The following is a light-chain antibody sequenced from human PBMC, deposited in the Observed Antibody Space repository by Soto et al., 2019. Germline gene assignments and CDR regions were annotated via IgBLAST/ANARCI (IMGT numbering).Light chain of an antibody. J-gene: IGKJ1*01. V-gene: IGKV4-1*01. CDR3: QQYYSPWT. CDR2: WAS. Sequence: DIVMTQSPDSLAVSLGERATINCKSSQSVLYSSNNKNYLAWYQQKSGQPPKLLLYWASTRESGVPDRFSGSGSGTDFTLTISSLQAEDVAVYYCQQYYSPWTFGQGTKVEIK. CDR1: QSVLYSSNNKNY.